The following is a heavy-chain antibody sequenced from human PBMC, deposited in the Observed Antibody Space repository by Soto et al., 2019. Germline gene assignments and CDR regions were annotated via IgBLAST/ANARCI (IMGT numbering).Heavy chain of an antibody. D-gene: IGHD3-10*01. CDR1: GYTFTSYY. J-gene: IGHJ6*02. CDR2: INPSGGST. Sequence: GASVKVSCKASGYTFTSYYMHWVRQAPGQVLEWMGIINPSGGSTSYAQKFQGRVTMTRDTSTSTVYMELSSLRSEDTAVYYCARYGSGGYYKAKGGGGMDVWGQGTTVTVSS. V-gene: IGHV1-46*01. CDR3: ARYGSGGYYKAKGGGGMDV.